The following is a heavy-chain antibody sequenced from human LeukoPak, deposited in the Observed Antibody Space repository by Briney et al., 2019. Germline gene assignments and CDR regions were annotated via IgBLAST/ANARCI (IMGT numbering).Heavy chain of an antibody. J-gene: IGHJ6*04. CDR1: GGSFSGYY. CDR2: INHSGST. CDR3: ARSHCSGGSCYPGYYYGMDV. V-gene: IGHV4-34*01. Sequence: TSETLSLTCAVYGGSFSGYYWSWIRQPPGKGLEWIGEINHSGSTNYNPSPKSRVTISVDTSKNQFSLKLSSVTAADTAVYYCARSHCSGGSCYPGYYYGMDVWGKGTTVTVSS. D-gene: IGHD2-15*01.